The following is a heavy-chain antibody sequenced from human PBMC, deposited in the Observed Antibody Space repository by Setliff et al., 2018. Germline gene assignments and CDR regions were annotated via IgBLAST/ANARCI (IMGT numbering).Heavy chain of an antibody. CDR3: ARGPRGCGSGSYYATEYFQH. Sequence: PSETLSLTCTVSGDSISSGSYYWSWIRQPAGKGLEWIGQIHTSGSTNYSPSLKSRVTISIDTSKNQFSLKLSSVTAADTAVYYCARGPRGCGSGSYYATEYFQHWGQGTLVTVSS. CDR2: IHTSGST. D-gene: IGHD3-10*01. J-gene: IGHJ1*01. CDR1: GDSISSGSYY. V-gene: IGHV4-61*09.